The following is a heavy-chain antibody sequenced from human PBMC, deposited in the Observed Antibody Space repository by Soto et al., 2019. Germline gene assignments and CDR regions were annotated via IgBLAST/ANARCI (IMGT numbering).Heavy chain of an antibody. CDR3: ARLRIAVAGWWASEDAFDI. CDR2: INHSGST. D-gene: IGHD6-19*01. J-gene: IGHJ3*02. Sequence: QVQLQQWGAGLLKPSETLSLTCAVYGESFSGYYWSWIRQPPGKGLEWIGEINHSGSTNYNPSLKSRVTISVDTSKNQFSLKLSSVTAADTAVYYCARLRIAVAGWWASEDAFDIWGQGTMVTVSS. CDR1: GESFSGYY. V-gene: IGHV4-34*01.